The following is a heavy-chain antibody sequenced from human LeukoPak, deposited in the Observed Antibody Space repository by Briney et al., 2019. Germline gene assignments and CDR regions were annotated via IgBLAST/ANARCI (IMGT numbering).Heavy chain of an antibody. CDR3: AKALSIAAALFDY. Sequence: GGSLRLSCAASGFTFDDYAMHWVRQAPVKGLEWVSGISWNSGSIGYADSVKGRFTISRDNAKNSLYLQMNSLRAEDTALYYCAKALSIAAALFDYWGQGTLVTVSS. CDR1: GFTFDDYA. D-gene: IGHD6-13*01. V-gene: IGHV3-9*01. J-gene: IGHJ4*02. CDR2: ISWNSGSI.